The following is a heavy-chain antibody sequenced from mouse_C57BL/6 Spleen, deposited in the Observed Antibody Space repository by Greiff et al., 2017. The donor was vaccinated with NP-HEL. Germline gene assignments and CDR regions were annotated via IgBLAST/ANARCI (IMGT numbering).Heavy chain of an antibody. V-gene: IGHV1-69*01. CDR1: GYTFTSYW. CDR2: IDPSDSYT. D-gene: IGHD1-1*01. Sequence: VQLQQPGAELVMPGASVKLSCKASGYTFTSYWMHWVKQRPGQGLEWIGEIDPSDSYTNYNQKFKGKSTLTVDKSSSTAYMQLSSLTSEDSAVYYCARGGGYYYGSSPLGAYWGQGTLVTVSA. CDR3: ARGGGYYYGSSPLGAY. J-gene: IGHJ3*01.